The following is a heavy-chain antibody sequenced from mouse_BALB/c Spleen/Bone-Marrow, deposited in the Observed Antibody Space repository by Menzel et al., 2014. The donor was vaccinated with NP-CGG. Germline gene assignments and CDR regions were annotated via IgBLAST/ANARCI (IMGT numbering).Heavy chain of an antibody. CDR1: GYTFTSYW. J-gene: IGHJ2*01. CDR2: INPSNGRT. Sequence: QVQLQQSGSELVNPGASVKLSCKASGYTFTSYWMHWVKQRPGQGLERIGEINPSNGRTNYNEKFKNKATLTVDKSSSTAYMQLSSLTSEDSAVYYCARSGNYYFDYWGQGTTLTVSS. D-gene: IGHD2-1*01. CDR3: ARSGNYYFDY. V-gene: IGHV1S81*02.